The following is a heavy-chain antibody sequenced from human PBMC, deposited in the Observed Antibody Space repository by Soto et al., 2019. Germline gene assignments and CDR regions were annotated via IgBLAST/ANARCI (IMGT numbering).Heavy chain of an antibody. CDR1: GYTFTSHD. CDR2: MNPNSGNT. CDR3: ARWDYGVYARFDY. Sequence: QVQLVQSGTEVKKPGASVKVSCKASGYTFTSHDINWVRQASGQGLEWMGWMNPNSGNTGYAQKFQGRVTMTRNTSISTAHMELSSLRSEDTAVYYCARWDYGVYARFDYWGQGTLVTVSS. J-gene: IGHJ4*02. V-gene: IGHV1-8*01. D-gene: IGHD4-17*01.